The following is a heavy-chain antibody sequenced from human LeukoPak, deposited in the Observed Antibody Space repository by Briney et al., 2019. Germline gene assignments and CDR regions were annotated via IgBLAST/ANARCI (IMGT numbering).Heavy chain of an antibody. CDR1: GFNFGSYS. J-gene: IGHJ4*02. D-gene: IGHD3-10*01. Sequence: GGSLRLSCAASGFNFGSYSMTWVRQAPGKGLEWVSVMSADSATTFYADSVKGRFTISRDNAKNTVFLQMSSLRAEDTALYYCARKSASGNYPLDYRGQGTLVTVSS. CDR3: ARKSASGNYPLDY. V-gene: IGHV3-23*01. CDR2: MSADSATT.